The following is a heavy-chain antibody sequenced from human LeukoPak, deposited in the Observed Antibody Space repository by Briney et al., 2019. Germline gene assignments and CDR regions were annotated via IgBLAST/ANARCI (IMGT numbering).Heavy chain of an antibody. J-gene: IGHJ6*03. D-gene: IGHD2-2*01. CDR1: GFTVGSNY. CDR2: IFGDDYT. CDR3: ARGPSLVPATIYYHYMDV. V-gene: IGHV3-53*01. Sequence: GGALRLSCAASGFTVGSNYMTWVRQAPGKGLEWGALIFGDDYTFYADSVEGRFTVSRDRSKNTVYLRLNSLRPEDTAVYFCARGPSLVPATIYYHYMDVWGTGTTVTVSS.